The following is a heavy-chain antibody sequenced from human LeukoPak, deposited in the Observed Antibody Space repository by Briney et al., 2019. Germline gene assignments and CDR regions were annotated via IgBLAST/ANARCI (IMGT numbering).Heavy chain of an antibody. J-gene: IGHJ4*02. CDR3: ARDTAMGYFDY. CDR1: GYTFTSYD. V-gene: IGHV1-8*01. CDR2: MNPNSGNT. D-gene: IGHD5-18*01. Sequence: ASVKVSCKASGYTFTSYDINWVRQATGQGLEWMGWMNPNSGNTGYAQKFQGRVTMTRNTSISTAYMELSRLRSDDTAVYYCARDTAMGYFDYWGQGTLVTVSS.